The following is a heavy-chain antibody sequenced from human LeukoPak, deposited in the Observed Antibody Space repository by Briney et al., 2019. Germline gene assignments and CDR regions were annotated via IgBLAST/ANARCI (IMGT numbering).Heavy chain of an antibody. V-gene: IGHV3-7*01. CDR3: ASEFGGSSSNTDY. CDR1: GFTFSSYA. CDR2: IKQDGSEK. Sequence: PGGSLRLSCAASGFTFSSYAMSWVRQAPGKGLEWVANIKQDGSEKYYVDSVKGRLTISRDNAKNSLYLQKNSLRAEDTAVYYCASEFGGSSSNTDYWGQGTPVTVSS. D-gene: IGHD6-6*01. J-gene: IGHJ4*02.